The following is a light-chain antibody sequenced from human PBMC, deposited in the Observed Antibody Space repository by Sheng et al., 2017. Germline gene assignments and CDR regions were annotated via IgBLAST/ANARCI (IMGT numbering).Light chain of an antibody. V-gene: IGKV1-5*03. J-gene: IGKJ1*01. CDR2: KAS. Sequence: DIQMTQSPSTLSASVGDRVTITCRASQNVNTWLAWYQQTPGKAPNLLMYKASTLESGVPSRFSGSGSGTAFTLTISSLQPEDFAIYYCQQYHSYPWTFGQGTKVEIK. CDR1: QNVNTW. CDR3: QQYHSYPWT.